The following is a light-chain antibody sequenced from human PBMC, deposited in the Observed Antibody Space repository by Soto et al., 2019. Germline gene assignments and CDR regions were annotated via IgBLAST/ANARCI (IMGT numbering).Light chain of an antibody. J-gene: IGKJ3*01. CDR1: QSVSSSY. Sequence: DIVLTQSPVTLSLSPGERATLSCSASQSVSSSYLAWYQQKPGQAPRLLIYGASSRATGIPDRFSGSGSGTDFTLTISRLEPEDFAVYYCQQYGSSPPITFGPGTKVDIK. CDR2: GAS. V-gene: IGKV3-20*01. CDR3: QQYGSSPPIT.